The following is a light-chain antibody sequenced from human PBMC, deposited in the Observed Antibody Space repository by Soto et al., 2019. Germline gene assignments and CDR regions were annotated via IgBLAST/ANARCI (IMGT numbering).Light chain of an antibody. V-gene: IGLV7-46*01. J-gene: IGLJ2*01. CDR1: TGAVTSGHY. CDR3: LLSYRGARRVV. Sequence: QAVVTQEPSLTVSPGGTVTLTCGSSTGAVTSGHYPYWFQQKPGQAPRTLIYDTSNKHSWTPARFSGSLLGGKAALTLSGAQPEDEAAYYCLLSYRGARRVVFGGGTQLTVL. CDR2: DTS.